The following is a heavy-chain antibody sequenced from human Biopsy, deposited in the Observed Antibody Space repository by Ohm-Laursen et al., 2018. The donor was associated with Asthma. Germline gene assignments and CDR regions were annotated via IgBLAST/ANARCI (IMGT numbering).Heavy chain of an antibody. Sequence: GSLRLSCAAPGFTFGDYWMSWVRQVPGKGLEWVANIKQDGSDKYYLDSVKGRFTVSRDNAKNSLFLQMNSLRAEDTAVYYCARDIGMFYFDSRGYLRGFDYWGQGSLVTVSS. J-gene: IGHJ4*02. D-gene: IGHD3-22*01. V-gene: IGHV3-7*05. CDR3: ARDIGMFYFDSRGYLRGFDY. CDR1: GFTFGDYW. CDR2: IKQDGSDK.